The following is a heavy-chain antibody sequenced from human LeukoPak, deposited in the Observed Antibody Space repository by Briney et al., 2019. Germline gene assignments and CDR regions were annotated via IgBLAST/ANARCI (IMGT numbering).Heavy chain of an antibody. V-gene: IGHV3-23*01. Sequence: GGSLRPSCAASGFTFGSYAMTWVRQAPGKGLEWVSSISGGGGSTYYADSVKGRFTISRDNSKNTLYLQMNSLRVEDAAVYYCAKDLLAMTPMVSGLLCGGQGTLVTVSS. CDR3: AKDLLAMTPMVSGLLC. CDR1: GFTFGSYA. CDR2: ISGGGGST. D-gene: IGHD5-18*01. J-gene: IGHJ4*02.